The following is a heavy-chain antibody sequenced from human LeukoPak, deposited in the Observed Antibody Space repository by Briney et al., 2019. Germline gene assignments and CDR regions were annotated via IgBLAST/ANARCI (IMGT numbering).Heavy chain of an antibody. Sequence: PGRSLRLSCAASGFTFDDYAMHWVRQAPGKGLEWVSGISWNSGYIGYADSVKGRFTISRDNAKSTLYLQMNSLRAEDTAVYYCARILDYYYYMDVWGKGTTVTVSS. CDR1: GFTFDDYA. J-gene: IGHJ6*03. CDR3: ARILDYYYYMDV. CDR2: ISWNSGYI. V-gene: IGHV3-9*01.